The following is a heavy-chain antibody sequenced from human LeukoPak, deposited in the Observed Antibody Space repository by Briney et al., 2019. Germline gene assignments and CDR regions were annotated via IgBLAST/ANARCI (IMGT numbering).Heavy chain of an antibody. CDR2: ISPSSGVT. J-gene: IGHJ5*02. Sequence: ASVTVSCKASGYTFTDYYMHWVRQAPGQGLEWMGWISPSSGVTNYAQQFQGRITMTKDTSINTAYMELSSLRSDDTAVYYCAREGETGNWFDPWGQGTLVTVSS. D-gene: IGHD1-14*01. CDR1: GYTFTDYY. V-gene: IGHV1-2*02. CDR3: AREGETGNWFDP.